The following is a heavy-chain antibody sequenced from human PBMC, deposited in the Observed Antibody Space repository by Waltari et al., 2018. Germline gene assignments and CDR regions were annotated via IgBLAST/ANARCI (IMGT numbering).Heavy chain of an antibody. CDR2: INSDGGTT. CDR1: GFIFSNYW. CDR3: ARGATGGSQADFDY. Sequence: EVQLVESGGGLVQPGGSLRLSCAASGFIFSNYWMHWVRQDTGKGLVWVSGINSDGGTTSFADSMKGRFTISRDNAKNTVYLQVNSLRAEDTAVYYCARGATGGSQADFDYWGQGTLVTVSS. V-gene: IGHV3-74*01. J-gene: IGHJ4*02. D-gene: IGHD2-8*02.